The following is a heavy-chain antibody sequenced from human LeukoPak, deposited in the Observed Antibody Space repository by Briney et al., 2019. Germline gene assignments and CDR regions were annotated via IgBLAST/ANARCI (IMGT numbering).Heavy chain of an antibody. CDR3: ARVGLPSTRDY. Sequence: GGSLRLSCAASTLSTFAMHWVRQAPGKGLEWVSSISGNGGNTYYADSVKGRFTISRDNSKNTLYLQMNSLRVEDTAVYYCARVGLPSTRDYWGQGALVTVSS. J-gene: IGHJ4*02. V-gene: IGHV3-23*01. D-gene: IGHD5-12*01. CDR2: ISGNGGNT. CDR1: TLSTFA.